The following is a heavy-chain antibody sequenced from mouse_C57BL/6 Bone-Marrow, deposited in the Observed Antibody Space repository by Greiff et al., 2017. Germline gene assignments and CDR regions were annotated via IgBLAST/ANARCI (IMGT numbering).Heavy chain of an antibody. J-gene: IGHJ3*01. D-gene: IGHD1-1*01. V-gene: IGHV1-55*01. CDR3: ARCYGSSSSFAY. CDR1: GYTFTSYW. CDR2: IYPGSGST. Sequence: QVQLQQSGAELVKPGASVKMSCKASGYTFTSYWITWVKQRPGQGLEWIGDIYPGSGSTNYNEKFKSKATLTVDTSSSTAYMQLSSLTSEDSAVFYGARCYGSSSSFAYWGQGTLVTVSA.